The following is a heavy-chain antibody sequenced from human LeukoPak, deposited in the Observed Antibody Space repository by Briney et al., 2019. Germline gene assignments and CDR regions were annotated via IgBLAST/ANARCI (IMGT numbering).Heavy chain of an antibody. J-gene: IGHJ4*02. V-gene: IGHV4-39*07. CDR3: SLEVSNSWRF. CDR1: GDSISSSSYF. Sequence: PSETLSLTCTVSGDSISSSSYFWGWIRQPPGKGLEWIGSIYYTGSTDYTPSLKSRATISADTSKNQFSLKLTSVTAADTAVYCSSLEVSNSWRFWGQGTLVTVSS. D-gene: IGHD6-13*01. CDR2: IYYTGST.